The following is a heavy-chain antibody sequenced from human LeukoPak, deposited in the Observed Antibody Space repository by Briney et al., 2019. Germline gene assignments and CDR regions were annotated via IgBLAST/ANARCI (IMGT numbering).Heavy chain of an antibody. V-gene: IGHV3-30*02. D-gene: IGHD4-17*01. CDR2: IGYDGSNK. CDR1: GFTFRSHG. CDR3: AKDLGDGDYGQMDY. Sequence: PGGSLRLACAASGFTFRSHGMHWVRQAPGKGLEWVTFIGYDGSNKYFADSVKGRFTISRDNSKNTLYLQMNSLRAEDTAVYYCAKDLGDGDYGQMDYWGQGTLVTVSS. J-gene: IGHJ4*02.